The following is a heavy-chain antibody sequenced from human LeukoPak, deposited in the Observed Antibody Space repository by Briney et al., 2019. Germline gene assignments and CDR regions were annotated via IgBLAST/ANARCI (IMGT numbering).Heavy chain of an antibody. CDR3: AMYYVGAGGRGH. Sequence: SETLSLTCTVSGASVSSNSYHWSWIRQAPGKGLEWIGHSGNSDYKPSLKSRITMSTDTSNNRFSLNLVSVTAADTAVYYCAMYYVGAGGRGHWGPGTLVTVSS. J-gene: IGHJ4*02. V-gene: IGHV4-61*03. D-gene: IGHD3-16*01. CDR2: HSGNS. CDR1: GASVSSNSYH.